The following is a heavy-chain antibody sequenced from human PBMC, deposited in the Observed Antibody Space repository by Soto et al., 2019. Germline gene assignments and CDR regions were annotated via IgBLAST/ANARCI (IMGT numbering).Heavy chain of an antibody. CDR2: ISSSSSTI. Sequence: GGSLRLSCAASGFTFSSYSMNWVRQAPGKGLEWVSYISSSSSTIYYADSVKGRFTISRDNAKTSLYLQMNSLRAEDTAVYYCAREVTRVSAAILTFDPWGQGTLVTVAS. V-gene: IGHV3-48*01. CDR3: AREVTRVSAAILTFDP. J-gene: IGHJ5*02. D-gene: IGHD2-2*01. CDR1: GFTFSSYS.